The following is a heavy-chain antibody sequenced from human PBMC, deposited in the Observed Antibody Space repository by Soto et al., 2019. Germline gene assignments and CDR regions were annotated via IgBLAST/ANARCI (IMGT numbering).Heavy chain of an antibody. Sequence: QVQLQESGPGLVKPSETLSLTCTVSGGSISSYYWSWIRQPPGKGLGWIGYIHYSGSTIYDPSLEGRVTISVATSMNQFSLKLTSVTAADTAVYYCATMIGDPVLTFDYWGQGTLVTVSS. CDR2: IHYSGST. CDR3: ATMIGDPVLTFDY. J-gene: IGHJ4*02. D-gene: IGHD3-10*02. V-gene: IGHV4-59*01. CDR1: GGSISSYY.